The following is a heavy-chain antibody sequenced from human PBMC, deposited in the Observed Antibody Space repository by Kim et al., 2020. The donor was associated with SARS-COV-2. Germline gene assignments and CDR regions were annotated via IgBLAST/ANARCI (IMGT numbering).Heavy chain of an antibody. Sequence: SETLSLTCAVDGGSFSGYYWSWIRQPPGKGLEWIGEINHSGSTNYNPSLKSRVTISVDTSKNQFSLKLSSVTAADTAVYYCASRYCSSTSCSYYYGMDVWGQGTTVTVSS. J-gene: IGHJ6*02. CDR1: GGSFSGYY. D-gene: IGHD2-2*01. V-gene: IGHV4-34*01. CDR2: INHSGST. CDR3: ASRYCSSTSCSYYYGMDV.